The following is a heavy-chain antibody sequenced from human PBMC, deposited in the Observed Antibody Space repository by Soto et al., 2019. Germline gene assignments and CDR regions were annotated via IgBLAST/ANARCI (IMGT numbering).Heavy chain of an antibody. CDR1: GFTFSSYA. V-gene: IGHV3-23*01. CDR2: ISGSGGST. J-gene: IGHJ4*02. Sequence: WGSLRLSCAASGFTFSSYAMSWVRQAPGKGLEWVSAISGSGGSTYYAYSVKGRFTISRDNSKNTLYLQMNSLRAEDTAVYYCAKEKSITIFGVVITHYFDYWGQGTLVTVSS. D-gene: IGHD3-3*01. CDR3: AKEKSITIFGVVITHYFDY.